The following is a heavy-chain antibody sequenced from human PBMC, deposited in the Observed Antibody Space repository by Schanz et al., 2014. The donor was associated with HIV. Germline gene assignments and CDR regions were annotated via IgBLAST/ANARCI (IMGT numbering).Heavy chain of an antibody. Sequence: QVQLVESGAEVKKPGASVKVSCKTFGGAFRIYAMSWVRQAPGQGLEWMGWVNPESGNTGMADTFLGRLSLTRFTSTGTAYRELDSLRSEDTAIYYCVRAASFHFDKEGYYRNWYFDFWGRGTLVAVSS. CDR1: GGAFRIYA. CDR3: VRAASFHFDKEGYYRNWYFDF. J-gene: IGHJ2*01. D-gene: IGHD1-26*01. CDR2: VNPESGNT. V-gene: IGHV1-8*02.